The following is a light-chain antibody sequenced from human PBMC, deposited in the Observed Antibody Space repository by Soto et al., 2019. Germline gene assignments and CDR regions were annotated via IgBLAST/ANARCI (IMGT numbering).Light chain of an antibody. V-gene: IGKV3D-20*01. J-gene: IGKJ4*01. CDR2: DAS. Sequence: EIVLTQSPVTLTLSPGERATLSCGASQSVSSNSLAWYRQNPGLAPRLLIYDASNRATGIPDRFSGSGSGTYFNLTISRLAPEDFAVYYRQQYGSSPFTFGGGTKVEIK. CDR3: QQYGSSPFT. CDR1: QSVSSNS.